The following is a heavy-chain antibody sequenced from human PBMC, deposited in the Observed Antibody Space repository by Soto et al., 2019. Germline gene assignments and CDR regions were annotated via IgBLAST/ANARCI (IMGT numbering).Heavy chain of an antibody. CDR1: GGSISSGDYY. CDR3: ARDSNYYDSSGYSDGPFDY. Sequence: SETLSLTCTVSGGSISSGDYYWSWIRQPPGKGLEWIGYIYYSGSTYYNPSIKSRVTISVDTSKNQFSLKLSSVTAADTAVYYCARDSNYYDSSGYSDGPFDYWGQGSLVTVSS. D-gene: IGHD3-22*01. V-gene: IGHV4-30-4*02. J-gene: IGHJ4*02. CDR2: IYYSGST.